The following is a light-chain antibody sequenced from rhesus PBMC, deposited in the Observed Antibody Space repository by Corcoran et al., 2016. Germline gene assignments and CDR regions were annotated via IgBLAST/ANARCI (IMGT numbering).Light chain of an antibody. CDR2: GAS. CDR3: YQHSSGYS. J-gene: IGKJ2*01. Sequence: QVILTQSPATLSLSPGERATLSCRASQSVSSHFAWYPQKPGQAPRPHIYGASSRATGIPDRFSGSGSGTDFTLTISSLEPEDVGVYHCYQHSSGYSFGQGTKVEIK. CDR1: QSVSSH. V-gene: IGKV3-10*01.